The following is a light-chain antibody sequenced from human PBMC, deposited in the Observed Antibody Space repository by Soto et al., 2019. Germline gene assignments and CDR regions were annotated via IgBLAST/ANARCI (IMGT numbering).Light chain of an antibody. J-gene: IGKJ4*01. Sequence: DIQMTQSPSSLSASVGDRVTITCRASQSIGRFLNWHQQKPGRAPNVLINVASTLRSGVPSRFSGSGSGTDFNLTINSLEPEDFATYVCQQSFTTPLTFGGGTKVDIK. CDR3: QQSFTTPLT. V-gene: IGKV1-39*01. CDR2: VAS. CDR1: QSIGRF.